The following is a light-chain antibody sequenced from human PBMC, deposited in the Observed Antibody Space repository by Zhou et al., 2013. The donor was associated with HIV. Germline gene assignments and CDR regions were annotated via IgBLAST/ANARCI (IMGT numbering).Light chain of an antibody. Sequence: DIQMTQSPSAMSASVGDRVTITCRASQDVSNKLAWFQQKPGEVPKRLIYAASTLHRGVPSRFSGSGSGTEFTLTITSLQPEDFATYYCLQHKSYPLTFG. CDR2: AAS. V-gene: IGKV1-17*03. J-gene: IGKJ4*01. CDR1: QDVSNK. CDR3: LQHKSYPLT.